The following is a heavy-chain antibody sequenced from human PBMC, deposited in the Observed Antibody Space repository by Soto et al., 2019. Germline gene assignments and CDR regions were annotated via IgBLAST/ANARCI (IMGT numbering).Heavy chain of an antibody. J-gene: IGHJ6*03. CDR1: GGSISKGSYY. V-gene: IGHV4-31*11. Sequence: QLQLQESGPGLVKPSQTLSLTCAVSGGSISKGSYYWSWIRQHPGKGLEWRGAIYFSGSTYYNPFLKSRVTISVDTHTNQFPMKMSSATAADTAVYKSARDSHSQQPYHRWAGGYMDVWGKGTTVTVP. CDR2: IYFSGST. D-gene: IGHD6-13*01. CDR3: ARDSHSQQPYHRWAGGYMDV.